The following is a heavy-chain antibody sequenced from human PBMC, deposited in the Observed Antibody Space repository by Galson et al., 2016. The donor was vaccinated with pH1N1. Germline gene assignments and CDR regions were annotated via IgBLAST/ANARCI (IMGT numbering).Heavy chain of an antibody. CDR2: ISGSGGYT. V-gene: IGHV3-23*01. J-gene: IGHJ3*01. Sequence: SLRLSCAASGFTFSSYAMSWVRQAPGKGLEWVSAISGSGGYTYFADSVQGRFTISRDNSKNTLYLQMNTLRAEDTAVYYCARDNLRGSGSPDASEVWGQGTMVTVSS. D-gene: IGHD3-10*02. CDR3: ARDNLRGSGSPDASEV. CDR1: GFTFSSYA.